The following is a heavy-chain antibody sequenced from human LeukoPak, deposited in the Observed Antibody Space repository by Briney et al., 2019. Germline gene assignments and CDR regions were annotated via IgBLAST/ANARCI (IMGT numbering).Heavy chain of an antibody. CDR3: ARLGYCSGGSCNSYFQH. Sequence: SETLSLTCAVYGGSFSGYYWSWIRQSPGKALEWIGEIKYTGSTNYNPSVKSRVTISGDTSKNQFSLHLSSVTAADTAVYYCARLGYCSGGSCNSYFQHWGQGTLVTVSS. CDR2: IKYTGST. D-gene: IGHD2-15*01. CDR1: GGSFSGYY. V-gene: IGHV4-34*01. J-gene: IGHJ1*01.